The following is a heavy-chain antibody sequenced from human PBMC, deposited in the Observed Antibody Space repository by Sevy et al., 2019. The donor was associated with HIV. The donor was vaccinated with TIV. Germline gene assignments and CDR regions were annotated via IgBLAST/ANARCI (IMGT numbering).Heavy chain of an antibody. J-gene: IGHJ4*02. D-gene: IGHD1-26*01. V-gene: IGHV3-74*01. CDR1: GFTFSSYW. CDR3: ARGYSGSYRLDY. CDR2: INGDGSSI. Sequence: GVSLRLSCAASGFTFSSYWMHWVRQAPGKGLVWVSRINGDGSSISYADSVKGRFTISRDNAKNTLYAQMNSLRAEDTAIYYCARGYSGSYRLDYWGQGTLVTVSS.